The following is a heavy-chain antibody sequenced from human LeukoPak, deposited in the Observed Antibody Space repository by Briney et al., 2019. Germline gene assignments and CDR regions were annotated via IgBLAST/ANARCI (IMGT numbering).Heavy chain of an antibody. CDR2: IYSGGAT. CDR3: ARDQTTVTPWHAFDL. J-gene: IGHJ3*01. V-gene: IGHV3-66*02. CDR1: GLTVSDNY. Sequence: GGSLRLSCAASGLTVSDNYMGWVRQAPGKGLEWVSIIYSGGATQYIDSVKGRFTISRDTSKNTLYLQMNSLRPDDTAVYYCARDQTTVTPWHAFDLWGLGTMVTVSS. D-gene: IGHD4-17*01.